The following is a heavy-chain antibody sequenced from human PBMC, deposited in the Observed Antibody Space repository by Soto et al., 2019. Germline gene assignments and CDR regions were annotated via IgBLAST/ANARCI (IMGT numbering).Heavy chain of an antibody. J-gene: IGHJ4*02. V-gene: IGHV3-74*01. Sequence: EVQLVESGGGLVQPGGSLRLSCAASGFTFSTYWMHWVRQVPGKGLVWISRINSVGNTTAYADSVKGRFTVSRDNAKNTLYLQMNSLRAEDTAVYFCVRSTGFYRGYFDYWGQGTPVTVSS. CDR1: GFTFSTYW. CDR2: INSVGNTT. CDR3: VRSTGFYRGYFDY. D-gene: IGHD3-9*01.